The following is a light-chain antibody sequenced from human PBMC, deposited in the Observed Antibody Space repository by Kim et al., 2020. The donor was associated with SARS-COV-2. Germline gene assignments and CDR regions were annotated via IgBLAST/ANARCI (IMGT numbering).Light chain of an antibody. CDR1: QSISTH. CDR2: AAS. V-gene: IGKV1-39*01. J-gene: IGKJ5*01. CDR3: QQGYSSPQIT. Sequence: SVGDRFFITCRTSQSISTHLNWYRQKPRKAPERLIYAASTLQTGFPSRFSGSGSGTEFTLTIRALQPGYSATYFCQQGYSSPQITFGQGTRLEIK.